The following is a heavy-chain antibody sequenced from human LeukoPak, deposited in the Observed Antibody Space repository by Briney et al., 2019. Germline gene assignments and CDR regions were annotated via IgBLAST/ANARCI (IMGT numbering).Heavy chain of an antibody. CDR3: AKDFDIVVVPAAIQVSDY. CDR2: ISGSGGST. D-gene: IGHD2-2*02. Sequence: GGSLRLSCAASGFTFSSYAMSWVRQAPGKGLEWVSAISGSGGSTYYADSVKGRFTISRDNSKNTLYLQMNSLRAEDTAVYYCAKDFDIVVVPAAIQVSDYWGQGTLVTVSS. V-gene: IGHV3-23*01. CDR1: GFTFSSYA. J-gene: IGHJ4*02.